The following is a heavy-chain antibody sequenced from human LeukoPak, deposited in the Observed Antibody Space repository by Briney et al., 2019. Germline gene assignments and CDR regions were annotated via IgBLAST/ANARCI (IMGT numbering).Heavy chain of an antibody. CDR1: GGSISSSSYY. Sequence: PSETLSLTCTVSGGSISSSSYYWGWIRQPPGKGLEWIGSIYYSGSTYYNPSLKSRVTISVDTSKKQFSLKLSSVTAAGTAVYYCASPNYYDSSGYYPIDYWGQGTLVTVSS. D-gene: IGHD3-22*01. CDR3: ASPNYYDSSGYYPIDY. V-gene: IGHV4-39*01. CDR2: IYYSGST. J-gene: IGHJ4*02.